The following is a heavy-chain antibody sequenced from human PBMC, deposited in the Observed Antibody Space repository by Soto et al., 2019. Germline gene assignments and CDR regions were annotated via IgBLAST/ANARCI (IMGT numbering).Heavy chain of an antibody. CDR3: AKPKGADIPCDS. J-gene: IGHJ4*02. CDR1: GFTFSSDG. CDR2: ISYDGSDK. D-gene: IGHD3-9*01. Sequence: QVQLVESGGGVVQPGRSLRLSCAASGFTFSSDGMHWVRQAPGKGLEWVAVISYDGSDKYYADSAKGRFTISRDNSKNTVFLQMNSLRPEDTALYYCAKPKGADIPCDSCGQGTLVTVSS. V-gene: IGHV3-30*18.